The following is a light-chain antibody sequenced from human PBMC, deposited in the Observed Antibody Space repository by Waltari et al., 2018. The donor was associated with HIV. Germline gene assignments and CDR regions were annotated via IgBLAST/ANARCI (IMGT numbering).Light chain of an antibody. V-gene: IGLV3-1*01. CDR3: QAWDSNTFVV. CDR1: KLGDKY. CDR2: QDT. J-gene: IGLJ2*01. Sequence: SYELTQPPSVSVSPGQTASITCSGDKLGDKYACWYQPRPGQSPVLVIYQDTKRPSGISERFSGSSSGNTATLTITGTQTMDEADYYCQAWDSNTFVVFGGGTKLTVL.